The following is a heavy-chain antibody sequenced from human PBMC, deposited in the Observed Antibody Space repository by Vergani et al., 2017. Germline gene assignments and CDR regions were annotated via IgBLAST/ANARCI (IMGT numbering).Heavy chain of an antibody. CDR2: IRYDGSNK. CDR1: GFTFSSYG. CDR3: AKERYGDYALVFDP. Sequence: QVQLVESGGGVVQPGGSLRLSCAASGFTFSSYGMHCVRQAPGKGLEWVAFIRYDGSNKYYADSVKGRFTISRDNSKNTLYLQMNSLRAEDTAVYYCAKERYGDYALVFDPWGQGTLVTVSS. J-gene: IGHJ5*02. V-gene: IGHV3-30*02. D-gene: IGHD4-17*01.